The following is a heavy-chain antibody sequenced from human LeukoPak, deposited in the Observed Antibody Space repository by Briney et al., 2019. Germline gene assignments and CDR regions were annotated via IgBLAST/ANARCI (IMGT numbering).Heavy chain of an antibody. CDR1: GYTFTSYA. D-gene: IGHD5-24*01. CDR3: ARDSLSWRRVRDGYKFGAFDY. Sequence: ASVKVSCKASGYTFTSYAMHWVRQAPGQRLEWMGWINAGNGNTKYSQKFQGSVTITRDTSASTAYMELSSLRSEDTAVYYCARDSLSWRRVRDGYKFGAFDYWGQGTLVTVSS. V-gene: IGHV1-3*01. CDR2: INAGNGNT. J-gene: IGHJ4*02.